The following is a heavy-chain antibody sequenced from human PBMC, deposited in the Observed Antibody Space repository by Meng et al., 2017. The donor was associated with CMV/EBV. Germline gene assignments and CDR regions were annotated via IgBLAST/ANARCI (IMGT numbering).Heavy chain of an antibody. D-gene: IGHD3-22*01. CDR2: ISSSSSYI. Sequence: FSSYSMSWVRQAPRKGVEGVSYISSSSSYIYYADSVEGRFTISRDNAKNTLYLQMNSLRAEDTAVYYCARGKTTYYYDSSGYWRVFDYWGQGTLVTVSS. V-gene: IGHV3-21*01. CDR1: FSSYS. CDR3: ARGKTTYYYDSSGYWRVFDY. J-gene: IGHJ4*02.